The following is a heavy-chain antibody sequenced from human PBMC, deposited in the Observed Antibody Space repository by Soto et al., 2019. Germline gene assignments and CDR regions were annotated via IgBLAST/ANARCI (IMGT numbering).Heavy chain of an antibody. CDR2: IWYDGSNE. V-gene: IGHV3-33*01. J-gene: IGHJ4*02. D-gene: IGHD4-4*01. CDR1: GFTFSNYG. Sequence: QVQLVEYGGGVVQPGGSLRLACAASGFTFSNYGMHWVRQAPGKGLEWVAVIWYDGSNENYADSVKGRFTISRDNSKNTMYLQMNSLRAEDTAIYYCTRVTYYSGNSFHYFDNWGQGTLVTVSS. CDR3: TRVTYYSGNSFHYFDN.